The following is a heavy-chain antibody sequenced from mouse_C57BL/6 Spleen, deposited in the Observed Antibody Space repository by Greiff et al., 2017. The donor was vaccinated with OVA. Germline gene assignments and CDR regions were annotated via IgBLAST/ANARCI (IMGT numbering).Heavy chain of an antibody. J-gene: IGHJ4*01. D-gene: IGHD1-1*01. CDR2: INPYNGDT. Sequence: VQLKESGPELVKPGDSVKISCKASGYSFTGYFMNWVMQSHGKSLEWIGRINPYNGDTFYNQKFKGKATLTVDKSSSTAHMELRSLTSDDSAVYYCARGGSSEYYYAMDYWGQGTSVTVSS. CDR1: GYSFTGYF. CDR3: ARGGSSEYYYAMDY. V-gene: IGHV1-20*01.